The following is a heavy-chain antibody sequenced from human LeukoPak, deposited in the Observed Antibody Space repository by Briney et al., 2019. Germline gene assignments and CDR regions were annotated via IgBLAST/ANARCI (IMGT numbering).Heavy chain of an antibody. CDR1: GGSISDTIYY. Sequence: SETLSLTCSVTGGSISDTIYYWGWVRQPPGKCLEWIGSMSYSGTTYYNPSLKSRIIIFADTSKNQFSLRLAAVTAADTAVYYCANRGIYGYFNYWGRGTLVTVSS. CDR3: ANRGIYGYFNY. CDR2: MSYSGTT. V-gene: IGHV4-39*01. D-gene: IGHD3-10*01. J-gene: IGHJ4*02.